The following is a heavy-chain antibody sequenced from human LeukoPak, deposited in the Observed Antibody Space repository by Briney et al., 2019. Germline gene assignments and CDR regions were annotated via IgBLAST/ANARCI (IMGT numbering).Heavy chain of an antibody. Sequence: GGSLRLSCAASGFNFSSHWMTWVRQAPGKGLQWVASVKPDGGDKYYVDSVKGRFIISRDNATNSLFLQMSSLQAEDMAVYYCARQSDRRDDFWGQGSLVTVSS. CDR2: VKPDGGDK. CDR1: GFNFSSHW. J-gene: IGHJ4*02. CDR3: ARQSDRRDDF. V-gene: IGHV3-7*05.